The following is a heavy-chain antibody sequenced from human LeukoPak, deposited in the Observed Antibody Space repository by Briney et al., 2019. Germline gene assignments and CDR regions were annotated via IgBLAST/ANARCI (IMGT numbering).Heavy chain of an antibody. Sequence: GGSLRLSCAASGFSFSSYGMHWVRQAPGKGLEWVTVISYDGSNKYYADSVKGRFTISRDNSKNTLYLQMNSLRAEDTAVYYCARRPIKYYYYGMDVWGQGTTVTVSS. CDR1: GFSFSSYG. J-gene: IGHJ6*02. V-gene: IGHV3-30*03. CDR2: ISYDGSNK. CDR3: ARRPIKYYYYGMDV.